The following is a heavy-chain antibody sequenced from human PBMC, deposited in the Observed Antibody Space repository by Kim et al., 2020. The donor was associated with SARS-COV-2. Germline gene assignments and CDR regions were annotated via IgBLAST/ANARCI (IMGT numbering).Heavy chain of an antibody. J-gene: IGHJ4*02. D-gene: IGHD3-9*01. CDR1: GGSISSSSYY. CDR3: ARHFAYYDILTGYYIGGTFDY. CDR2: IYYSGST. V-gene: IGHV4-39*01. Sequence: SETLSLTCTVSGGSISSSSYYWGWIRQPPGKGLEWIGSIYYSGSTYYNPSLKSRVTISVDTSKNQFSLKLSSVTAADTAVYYCARHFAYYDILTGYYIGGTFDYWGQGTLVTVSS.